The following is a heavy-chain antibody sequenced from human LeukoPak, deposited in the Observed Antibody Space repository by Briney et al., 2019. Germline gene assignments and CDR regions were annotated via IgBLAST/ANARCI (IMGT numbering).Heavy chain of an antibody. Sequence: SVKVSCKASGGTFSSYAISWVRQDPGQGLEWMGGIIPIFGTANYAQKFQGRVTITADESTSTAYMELSSLRSEDTAVHYCARRGAMVRGVNGAFDIWGQGTMVTVSS. D-gene: IGHD3-10*01. CDR3: ARRGAMVRGVNGAFDI. V-gene: IGHV1-69*01. CDR2: IIPIFGTA. J-gene: IGHJ3*02. CDR1: GGTFSSYA.